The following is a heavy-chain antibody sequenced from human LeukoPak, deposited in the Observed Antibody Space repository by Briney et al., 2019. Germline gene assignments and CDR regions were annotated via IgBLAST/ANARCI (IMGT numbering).Heavy chain of an antibody. D-gene: IGHD3-10*02. V-gene: IGHV3-21*01. Sequence: GGSLRLSCAGSGFTFSTSAMNWVRQVPGKGLEWVSSIDYDGSHIYYSASVRGRFSISRDNARDSVYLQMDSLRAEDTAVYYCARDPERYLRTGHYDYWGQGTLVIVSS. CDR1: GFTFSTSA. J-gene: IGHJ4*02. CDR2: IDYDGSHI. CDR3: ARDPERYLRTGHYDY.